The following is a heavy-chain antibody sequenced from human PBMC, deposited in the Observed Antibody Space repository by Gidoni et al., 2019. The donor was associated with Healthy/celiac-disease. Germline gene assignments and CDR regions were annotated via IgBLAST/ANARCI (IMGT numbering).Heavy chain of an antibody. CDR3: ARLRLSSSCFDY. V-gene: IGHV4-34*01. Sequence: QVQLQQCGAGLLKPSETLSLTCAVYGGSFSGYYWSLIRQPPGKGLEWVGEINHSGSTNYNPSLKGRVTISVDTSKNQFSLNLSSVTAADTAVYYCARLRLSSSCFDYWGQGTLVTVSS. CDR1: GGSFSGYY. J-gene: IGHJ4*02. CDR2: INHSGST. D-gene: IGHD6-13*01.